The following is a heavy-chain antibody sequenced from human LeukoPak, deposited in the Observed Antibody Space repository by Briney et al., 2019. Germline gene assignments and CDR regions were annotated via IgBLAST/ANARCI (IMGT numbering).Heavy chain of an antibody. D-gene: IGHD6-25*01. V-gene: IGHV1-2*02. J-gene: IGHJ6*02. Sequence: ASVKVSCKASGYTFTGYYVHWMRQAPGQGLEWMGWINPNSGGTNYAQKFQGRVTMTRDTSISTAYMELSRLKSDDTAVYYCARRAVYYYYGMDVWGQGSTVTVSS. CDR3: ARRAVYYYYGMDV. CDR1: GYTFTGYY. CDR2: INPNSGGT.